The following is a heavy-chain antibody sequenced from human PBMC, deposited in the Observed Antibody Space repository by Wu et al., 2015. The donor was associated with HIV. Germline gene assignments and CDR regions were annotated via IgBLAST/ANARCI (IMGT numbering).Heavy chain of an antibody. CDR3: ARSYYDSLTGYYIHGMDV. CDR1: GYTFASYD. CDR2: MNPNSGNT. J-gene: IGHJ6*02. Sequence: QLEQSGAEVNEGLGPHVKVSCKASGYTFASYDFKWVRQATGQGLEWMGWMNPNSGNTGYAKKFQGRVTMTWNISISTAYMELSSLRSDDTAVYYCARSYYDSLTGYYIHGMDVWGQGTTVTVSS. D-gene: IGHD3-9*01. V-gene: IGHV1-8*01.